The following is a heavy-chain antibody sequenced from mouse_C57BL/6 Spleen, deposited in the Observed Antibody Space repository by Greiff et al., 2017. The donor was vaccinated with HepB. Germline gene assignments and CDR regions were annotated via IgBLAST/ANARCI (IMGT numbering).Heavy chain of an antibody. Sequence: QVQLQQSGAELARPGASVKLSCKASGYTFTSYGISWVKQRTGQGLEWIGEIYPRSGNTYYNEKFKGKATLTADKSSSTAYMELRSLTSEDSAVYFCAEIYYGYDVSLFAYWGQGTLVTVSA. CDR1: GYTFTSYG. D-gene: IGHD2-2*01. CDR3: AEIYYGYDVSLFAY. J-gene: IGHJ3*01. V-gene: IGHV1-81*01. CDR2: IYPRSGNT.